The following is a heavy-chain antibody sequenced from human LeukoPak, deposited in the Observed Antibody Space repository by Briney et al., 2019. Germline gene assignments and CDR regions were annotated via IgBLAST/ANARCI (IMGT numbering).Heavy chain of an antibody. CDR2: IIHSGST. CDR3: ARGRRIAARPIPPVYYYYMDV. V-gene: IGHV4-34*01. J-gene: IGHJ6*03. CDR1: GGSFSGYY. D-gene: IGHD6-6*01. Sequence: SETLSLTCAVYGGSFSGYYWSWIRQPPGKGLEWIGEIIHSGSTNYNPSLKSRVTISVDTSKNQFSLKLSSVTAADTAVYYCARGRRIAARPIPPVYYYYMDVWGKGTTVTVSS.